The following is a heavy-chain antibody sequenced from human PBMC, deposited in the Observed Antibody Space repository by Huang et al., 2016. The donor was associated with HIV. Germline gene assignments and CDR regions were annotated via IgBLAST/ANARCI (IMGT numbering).Heavy chain of an antibody. J-gene: IGHJ4*02. CDR3: ARDPRIQSWLNFFDY. CDR2: INSDGSST. CDR1: GFSISSYW. V-gene: IGHV3-74*01. Sequence: EVQLVESGGGLVQPGGSLRLSCDASGFSISSYWMHWVRQAPGKGLVGVSRINSDGSSTSYADSGKGRFTISRDNAKNTLYLQMNSLRAEDTAVYYRARDPRIQSWLNFFDYWGQGTLVSVSS. D-gene: IGHD3-22*01.